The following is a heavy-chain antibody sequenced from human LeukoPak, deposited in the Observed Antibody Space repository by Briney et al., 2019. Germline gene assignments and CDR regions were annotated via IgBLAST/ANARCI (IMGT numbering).Heavy chain of an antibody. CDR2: IYYSGST. V-gene: IGHV4-61*01. J-gene: IGHJ5*02. D-gene: IGHD6-13*01. Sequence: SETLSLTCTVSGGSISSSSYYWSWIRQPPGKGLEWIGYIYYSGSTNYNPSLKSRVTISVDTSKDQFSLKLSSVTAADTAVYYCARYSSSWFDPWGQGTLVTVSS. CDR1: GGSISSSSYY. CDR3: ARYSSSWFDP.